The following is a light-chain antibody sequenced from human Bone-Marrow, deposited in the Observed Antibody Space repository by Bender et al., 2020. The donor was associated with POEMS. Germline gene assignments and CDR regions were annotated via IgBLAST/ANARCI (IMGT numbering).Light chain of an antibody. CDR3: CSYADSSTLV. Sequence: QSALTQPASVSGSPGQSITISCTGTSSDVGSYGLVSWYQQHPGKAPKLIIHEVTKRPSGVSNRFSGSKSGNTASLTISGLQPEDEADYYCCSYADSSTLVLGTGTKVTVL. CDR1: SSDVGSYGL. J-gene: IGLJ1*01. V-gene: IGLV2-23*02. CDR2: EVT.